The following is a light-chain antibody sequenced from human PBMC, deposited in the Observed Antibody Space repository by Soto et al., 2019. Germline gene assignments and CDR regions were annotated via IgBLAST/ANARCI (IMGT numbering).Light chain of an antibody. CDR3: QQRSNWPIT. V-gene: IGKV3-11*01. CDR2: DAS. J-gene: IGKJ5*01. Sequence: EIVLTQSSATLSLSPGERATLSCRASQSVSSYLAWYQQKPGQAPRLLIYDASNRATGIPARFSGSGSGTDFTLTISSLEPEDCAVYYCQQRSNWPITFGQGTRLEI. CDR1: QSVSSY.